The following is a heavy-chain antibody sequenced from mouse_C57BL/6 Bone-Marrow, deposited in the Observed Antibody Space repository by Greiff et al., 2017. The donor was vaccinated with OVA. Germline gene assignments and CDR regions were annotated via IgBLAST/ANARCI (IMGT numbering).Heavy chain of an antibody. CDR3: TPDNSGSSCWYFDV. CDR2: IDPENGDT. D-gene: IGHD1-1*01. J-gene: IGHJ1*03. V-gene: IGHV14-4*01. CDR1: GFTITDDY. Sequence: EVQLQQSGAELVRPGASVKLSCTASGFTITDDYMHWVKQRPEQGLEWIGWIDPENGDTEYASKFQGKATITADTSSNTAYLQLSSLTSEDAAVYYCTPDNSGSSCWYFDVWGKGTTVTVSS.